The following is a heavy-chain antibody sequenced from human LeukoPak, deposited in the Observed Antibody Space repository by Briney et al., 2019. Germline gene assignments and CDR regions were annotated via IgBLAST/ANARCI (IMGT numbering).Heavy chain of an antibody. D-gene: IGHD3-10*01. Sequence: SETLSLTCAVSGGSFSGYYWSWIRQPPGKGLEWIGEINHSGSTNYNPSLKSRVTISVDTSKNQFSLKLSSVTAAGTAVYYCARGRRITMVRGVIEVANWFDPWGQGTLVTVSS. V-gene: IGHV4-34*01. CDR1: GGSFSGYY. J-gene: IGHJ5*02. CDR3: ARGRRITMVRGVIEVANWFDP. CDR2: INHSGST.